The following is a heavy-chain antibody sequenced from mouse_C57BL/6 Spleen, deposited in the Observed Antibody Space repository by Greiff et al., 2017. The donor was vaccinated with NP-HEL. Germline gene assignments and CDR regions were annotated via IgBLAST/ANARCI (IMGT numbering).Heavy chain of an antibody. CDR3: ARCGHISSSYDWYFDV. J-gene: IGHJ1*03. V-gene: IGHV1-82*01. D-gene: IGHD1-1*01. CDR2: IDPRDGDT. CDR1: GYAFSSSW. Sequence: QVQLQQSGPELVKPGASVKMSCKASGYAFSSSWMNWVKQRPGKGLEWIGVIDPRDGDTNYNQKFKGKATLTVDKSSSTAYMQLSSLTSEDSAVYFCARCGHISSSYDWYFDVWGTGTTVTVSS.